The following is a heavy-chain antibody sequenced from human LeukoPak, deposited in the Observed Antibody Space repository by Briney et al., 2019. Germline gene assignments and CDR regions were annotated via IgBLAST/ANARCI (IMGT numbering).Heavy chain of an antibody. D-gene: IGHD6-13*01. CDR3: AKDSSAIAAATRNWFDP. Sequence: GGSLRLSCAASGFTFSSYAMSWVRQAPGKGLEWVSAISGSGGSTYYADSVKGRFTISRDNSKNTLYLQMNSLRAEDTAVYYCAKDSSAIAAATRNWFDPWGQGTLVTVSS. CDR2: ISGSGGST. CDR1: GFTFSSYA. V-gene: IGHV3-23*01. J-gene: IGHJ5*02.